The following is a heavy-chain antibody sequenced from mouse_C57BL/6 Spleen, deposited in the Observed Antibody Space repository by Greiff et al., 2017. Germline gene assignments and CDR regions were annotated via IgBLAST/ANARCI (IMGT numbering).Heavy chain of an antibody. CDR2: IWTGGGT. Sequence: VKLVESGPGLVAPSQSLSITCTASGFSLTSYAISWVRQPPGKGLEWLGVIWTGGGTNPNSALKSRLSISKDNSKSQVFFKMSSLQTDDTARYYCARITTVVDWYFDVWGTGTTVTVSS. V-gene: IGHV2-9-1*01. CDR1: GFSLTSYA. D-gene: IGHD1-1*01. J-gene: IGHJ1*03. CDR3: ARITTVVDWYFDV.